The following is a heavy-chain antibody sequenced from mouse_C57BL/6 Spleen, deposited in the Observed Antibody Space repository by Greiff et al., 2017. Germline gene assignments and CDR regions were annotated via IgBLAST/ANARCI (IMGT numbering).Heavy chain of an antibody. J-gene: IGHJ4*01. CDR2: INPSNGGT. Sequence: VQLQQPGTELVKPGASVKLSCKASGYTFTSYWMHWVKQRPGQGLEWIGNINPSNGGTNYNEKFKSKATLTVDKSSSTAYMQLSSLTSEDSAVYYCARQSLDSSGPNAMDYWGQGTSVTVSS. CDR3: ARQSLDSSGPNAMDY. CDR1: GYTFTSYW. D-gene: IGHD3-2*02. V-gene: IGHV1-53*01.